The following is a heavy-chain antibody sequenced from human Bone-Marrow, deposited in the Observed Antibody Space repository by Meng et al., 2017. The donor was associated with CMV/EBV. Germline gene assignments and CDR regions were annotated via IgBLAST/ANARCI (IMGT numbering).Heavy chain of an antibody. CDR2: NNHSGST. D-gene: IGHD3-3*01. Sequence: SETLSLTCAVYGGSFSGYYWSWIRQPPGKGLEWSGENNHSGSTNYNPSLKSRVTISVDTSKNQSSLKLSSVTAADTAVYYCAGYLGVVIINAFDIWGQGTMVTVSS. CDR1: GGSFSGYY. J-gene: IGHJ3*02. V-gene: IGHV4-34*01. CDR3: AGYLGVVIINAFDI.